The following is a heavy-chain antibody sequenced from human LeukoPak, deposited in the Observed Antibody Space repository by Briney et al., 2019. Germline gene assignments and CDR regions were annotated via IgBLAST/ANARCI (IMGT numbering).Heavy chain of an antibody. CDR1: GFTLSNYW. CDR2: VSNDGSST. CDR3: GGAAADTTPRP. Sequence: QTGGSLRLSCAASGFTLSNYWMHWVGQGPGKGLVWVSRVSNDGSSTAYADSVRGRFTISRDNAKNTLYLQMNSLRAEDTAVYYCGGAAADTTPRPWGQGTLVTVSS. V-gene: IGHV3-74*01. D-gene: IGHD6-13*01. J-gene: IGHJ4*02.